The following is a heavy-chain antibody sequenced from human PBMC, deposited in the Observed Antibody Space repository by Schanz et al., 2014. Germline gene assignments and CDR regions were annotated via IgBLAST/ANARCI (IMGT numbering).Heavy chain of an antibody. Sequence: QVQLVDSGGGLVKPGGSLRLSCTASGFPFSDYFMAWIRQPPGRGLEWVSYIGNGGVTIYYADSVKGRFTVSRDNAKNSLYLQMNSLRAEDTAVYYCARPALWFGDNCFDPWGQGTLGTVSS. CDR1: GFPFSDYF. V-gene: IGHV3-11*04. J-gene: IGHJ5*02. CDR2: IGNGGVTI. CDR3: ARPALWFGDNCFDP. D-gene: IGHD3-10*01.